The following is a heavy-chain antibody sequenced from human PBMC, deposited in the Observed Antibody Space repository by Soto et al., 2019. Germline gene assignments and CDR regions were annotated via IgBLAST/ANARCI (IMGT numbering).Heavy chain of an antibody. CDR3: AKTIVPAAIQDCYYYGMDV. Sequence: VGSLRLSCAASGFTFSSYGMHWVRQAPGKGLEWVAVISYDGSNKYYADSVKGRFTISRDNSKNTLYLQMNSLRAEDTAVYYCAKTIVPAAIQDCYYYGMDVWGQGTTVTVSS. V-gene: IGHV3-30*18. J-gene: IGHJ6*02. CDR2: ISYDGSNK. CDR1: GFTFSSYG. D-gene: IGHD2-2*02.